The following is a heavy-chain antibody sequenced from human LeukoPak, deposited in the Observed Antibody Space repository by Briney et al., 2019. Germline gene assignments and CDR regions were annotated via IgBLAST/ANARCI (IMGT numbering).Heavy chain of an antibody. CDR2: ISYDGSNK. CDR3: ARVWYSSRDGWFDP. V-gene: IGHV3-30*03. D-gene: IGHD6-19*01. J-gene: IGHJ5*02. Sequence: AGGSLRLSCSASGFTFSSYGMHWVRQAPGKGLEWVAVISYDGSNKYYADSVKGRFTISRDNSKNTLYLQMNSLRAEDTAVYYCARVWYSSRDGWFDPWGQGTLVTVSS. CDR1: GFTFSSYG.